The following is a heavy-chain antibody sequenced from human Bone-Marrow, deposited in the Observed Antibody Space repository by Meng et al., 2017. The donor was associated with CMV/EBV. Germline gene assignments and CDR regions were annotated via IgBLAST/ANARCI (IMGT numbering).Heavy chain of an antibody. V-gene: IGHV5-51*01. CDR2: IHPDDSDA. J-gene: IGHJ6*02. CDR3: ARLRQKEYNFWTASQYFYGMDV. D-gene: IGHD3/OR15-3a*01. Sequence: GASLKISWKSAGYSFTKYWIGWVRQMPGKGLECMGIIHPDDSDARYSPSFQGQFTFSAAKSTSTAYLQWNSLKASDTAIYYCARLRQKEYNFWTASQYFYGMDVWGQGTSVTFSS. CDR1: GYSFTKYW.